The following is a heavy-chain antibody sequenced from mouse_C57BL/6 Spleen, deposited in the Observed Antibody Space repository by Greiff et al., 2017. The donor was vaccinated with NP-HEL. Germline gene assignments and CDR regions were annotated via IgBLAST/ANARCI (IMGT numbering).Heavy chain of an antibody. CDR2: IDPSDSYT. D-gene: IGHD2-4*01. Sequence: QVQLQQPGAELVRPGTSVKLSCKASGYTFTSYWMHWVKQRPGQGLEWIGVIDPSDSYTNYNQKFKGKATLTVDTSSSTAYMQLSSLTSEDSAVYYCARFDYDYYFDYWGQGTTLTVSS. CDR1: GYTFTSYW. CDR3: ARFDYDYYFDY. V-gene: IGHV1-59*01. J-gene: IGHJ2*01.